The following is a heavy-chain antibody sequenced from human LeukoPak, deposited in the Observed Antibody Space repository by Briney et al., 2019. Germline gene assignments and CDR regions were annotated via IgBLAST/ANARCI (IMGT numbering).Heavy chain of an antibody. Sequence: SGGALRLSCSASGFTFSRYPMHWVRQAPGKGLACVSAISGNGVSRYYADSVMGRFTISRDNSKNTLYLQMSSLRVDDTAVYYCVKDYSSSWSNWFDSWGQGTLVTVSS. V-gene: IGHV3-64D*09. CDR1: GFTFSRYP. CDR2: ISGNGVSR. CDR3: VKDYSSSWSNWFDS. D-gene: IGHD6-13*01. J-gene: IGHJ5*01.